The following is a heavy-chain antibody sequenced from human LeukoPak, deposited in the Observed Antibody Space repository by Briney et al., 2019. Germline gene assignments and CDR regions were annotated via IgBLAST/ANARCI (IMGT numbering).Heavy chain of an antibody. V-gene: IGHV1-46*01. J-gene: IGHJ4*02. CDR2: INPSGGST. Sequence: ASVKVSCKASGYTFTSYYMYWVRQAPGQGLEWMGIINPSGGSTSYAQKFQGRVTMTRDTSTSTVYMELSSLRSEDTAVYYCARGPRITMIVVVADRFDYWGQGTLVTVSS. CDR1: GYTFTSYY. CDR3: ARGPRITMIVVVADRFDY. D-gene: IGHD3-22*01.